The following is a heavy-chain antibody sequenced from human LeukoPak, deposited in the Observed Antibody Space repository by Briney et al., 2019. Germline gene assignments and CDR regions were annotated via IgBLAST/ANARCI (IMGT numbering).Heavy chain of an antibody. V-gene: IGHV1-2*02. CDR2: INPDSGGT. Sequence: ASVKVSCKASGYTFTAYYVHWVRQAPGLGLEWMGWINPDSGGTNYAQKFQARVTMTGDTSIRTAYMELNSLRSDDTAVYYCARGLGDYVAVDYWGQGTLVTVSS. CDR3: ARGLGDYVAVDY. J-gene: IGHJ4*02. D-gene: IGHD4-17*01. CDR1: GYTFTAYY.